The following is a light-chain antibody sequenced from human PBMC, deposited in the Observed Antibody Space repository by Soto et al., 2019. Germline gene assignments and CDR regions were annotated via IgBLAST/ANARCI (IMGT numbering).Light chain of an antibody. Sequence: QSALTQAASVSGSPGQSVTISCTGTSSDIGGSDYVSWYQKHPGKAPKVIIYEDSDRPSGVSDRFSGSKSGNTASLTISGLQAEDEADYYCSSYVTSGTLVFGGGTQLTVL. J-gene: IGLJ3*02. CDR1: SSDIGGSDY. CDR3: SSYVTSGTLV. CDR2: EDS. V-gene: IGLV2-14*01.